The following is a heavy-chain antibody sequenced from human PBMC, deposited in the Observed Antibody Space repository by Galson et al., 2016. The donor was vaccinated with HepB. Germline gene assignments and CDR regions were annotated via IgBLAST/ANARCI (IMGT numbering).Heavy chain of an antibody. Sequence: SLRLSCAASGFTFVNYAFHWVRQAPGKGLEWVAVISNDGSHAFYADSVKGRFTISRDNSKNTLYLQMNNLRAEDTAIYYCARGFNYYDSCMIYWGQGTQVTVSS. D-gene: IGHD3-22*01. CDR1: GFTFVNYA. CDR2: ISNDGSHA. V-gene: IGHV3-30*04. J-gene: IGHJ4*02. CDR3: ARGFNYYDSCMIY.